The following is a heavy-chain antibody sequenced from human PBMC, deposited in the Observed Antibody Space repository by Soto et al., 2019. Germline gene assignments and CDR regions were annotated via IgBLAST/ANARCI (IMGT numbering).Heavy chain of an antibody. V-gene: IGHV4-30-4*01. CDR2: IYYSGNT. Sequence: SETLSLTCTVSGGSISSGDYYWSWIRQPPGKGLEWIGYIYYSGNTYYNPSLKSRVTISVDTSKNQFSLKLSSVTAADTAVYYCASTDYVAYYMDVWGQGTTVTVSS. CDR3: ASTDYVAYYMDV. D-gene: IGHD3-10*02. J-gene: IGHJ6*03. CDR1: GGSISSGDYY.